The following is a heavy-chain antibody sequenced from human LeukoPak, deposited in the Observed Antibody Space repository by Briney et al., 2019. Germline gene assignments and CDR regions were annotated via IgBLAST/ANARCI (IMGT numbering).Heavy chain of an antibody. CDR2: ISSSSSYI. V-gene: IGHV3-21*01. CDR3: ARVDQLWSGGPPDY. J-gene: IGHJ4*02. CDR1: GFTFSNAW. Sequence: KTGGSLRLSCAASGFTFSNAWMSWVRQAPGKGLEWVSSISSSSSYIYYADSVKGRFTISRDNSKNTLYLQMNSLRTEDTAIYYCARVDQLWSGGPPDYWGQGTLVTVSS. D-gene: IGHD5-18*01.